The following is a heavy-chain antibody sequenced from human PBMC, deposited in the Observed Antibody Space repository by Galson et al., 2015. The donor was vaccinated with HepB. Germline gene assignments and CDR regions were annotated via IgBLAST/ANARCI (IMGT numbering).Heavy chain of an antibody. D-gene: IGHD6-13*01. Sequence: SVKVSCKASGYTFTSYGISWVRQAPGQGLEWMGWISAYNGNTNYAQKLQGRVTMTTDTSTSTAYMELRSLRSDDTAVYYCARERSSSWPGNWFDPWGQGTLVTVSS. V-gene: IGHV1-18*01. CDR1: GYTFTSYG. CDR2: ISAYNGNT. J-gene: IGHJ5*02. CDR3: ARERSSSWPGNWFDP.